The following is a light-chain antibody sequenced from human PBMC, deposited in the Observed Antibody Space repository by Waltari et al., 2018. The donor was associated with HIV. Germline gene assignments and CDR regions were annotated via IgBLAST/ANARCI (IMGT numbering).Light chain of an antibody. CDR2: KAS. Sequence: DIQMTQSPSTLSASVGDRVTITCRASQSISSWLAWYQQKPGKAPKLLIYKASSSESGVPSRFSGSGSGTEFTLTISSLQPDDFATYYCQQYNSYEAGTFGQGTKLEIK. V-gene: IGKV1-5*03. CDR3: QQYNSYEAGT. CDR1: QSISSW. J-gene: IGKJ2*02.